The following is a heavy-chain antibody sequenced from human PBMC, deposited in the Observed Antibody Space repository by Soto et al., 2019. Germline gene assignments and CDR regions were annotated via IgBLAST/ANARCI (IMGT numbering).Heavy chain of an antibody. CDR3: ARDPTSDYGDTNEGYFDY. Sequence: QVQLQESGPGLVKPSQTLSLTCTVSGGSISSGDYYWSWIRQPPGKGLEWIGYIYYSGSTYYNPSLKSRVTISVDTSKNQFSLKLSSVTAADTAVYYCARDPTSDYGDTNEGYFDYWGQGTLFTVSS. CDR1: GGSISSGDYY. J-gene: IGHJ4*02. D-gene: IGHD4-17*01. V-gene: IGHV4-30-4*01. CDR2: IYYSGST.